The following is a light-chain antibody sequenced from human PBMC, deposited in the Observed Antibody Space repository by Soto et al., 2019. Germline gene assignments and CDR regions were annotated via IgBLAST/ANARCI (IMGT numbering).Light chain of an antibody. CDR3: QQRSNWPPWT. J-gene: IGKJ1*01. CDR1: QSVSSY. CDR2: DAS. Sequence: EIVLTQSPATRSLSPMEVATLSCMASQSVSSYLAWYQQKPGQAPRLLIYDASNRATGIPARFSGSGSGTDFTLTISSLEPEDFAVYYCQQRSNWPPWTFGQGTKVDIK. V-gene: IGKV3-11*01.